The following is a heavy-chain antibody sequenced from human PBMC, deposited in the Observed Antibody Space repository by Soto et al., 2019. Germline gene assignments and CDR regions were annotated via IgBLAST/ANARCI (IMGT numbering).Heavy chain of an antibody. J-gene: IGHJ4*02. CDR1: GGSISSSSYY. Sequence: PSETLSLTCTVSGGSISSSSYYWGWIRQPQGKGLEWIGCIYYSGSTNYNPSLKSRVTISVDTSKNQFSLKLSSVTAADTAVYYCARSYYDILTGPLYDYWGQGTLVTVSS. CDR3: ARSYYDILTGPLYDY. D-gene: IGHD3-9*01. CDR2: IYYSGST. V-gene: IGHV4-61*05.